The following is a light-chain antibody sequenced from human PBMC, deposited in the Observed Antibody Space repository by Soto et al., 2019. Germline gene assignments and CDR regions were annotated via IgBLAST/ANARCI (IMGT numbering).Light chain of an antibody. Sequence: EIVLTQSPATLSLSPLERATLSCRASQSVSSYLAWYQQKPGQAPRLLIYDASNRATGIPARFSGSGSGTEFTLTISSLQSEDFAVYYCLQYNNWVPTFGLGTKVDIK. J-gene: IGKJ1*01. V-gene: IGKV3-11*01. CDR2: DAS. CDR3: LQYNNWVPT. CDR1: QSVSSY.